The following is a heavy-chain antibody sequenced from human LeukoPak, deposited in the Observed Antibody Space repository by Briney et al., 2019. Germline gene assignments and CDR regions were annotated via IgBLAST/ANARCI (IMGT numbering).Heavy chain of an antibody. CDR2: IYPGDSDT. CDR3: ARQWPYYDSSGYYGPLRAFDI. CDR1: GYSFTSYW. D-gene: IGHD3-22*01. Sequence: GESLKISCKGSGYSFTSYWIGWVRQMPGKGLEWMGIIYPGDSDTRYSPSFQGQVTISADKSISTAYLQWSSLKASDTAMYYCARQWPYYDSSGYYGPLRAFDIWGQGTMVTVSS. J-gene: IGHJ3*02. V-gene: IGHV5-51*01.